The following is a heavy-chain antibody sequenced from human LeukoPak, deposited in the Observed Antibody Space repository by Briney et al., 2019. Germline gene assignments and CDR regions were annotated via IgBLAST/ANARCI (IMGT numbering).Heavy chain of an antibody. CDR3: AMQVTDYYYYGMDV. J-gene: IGHJ6*02. V-gene: IGHV4-34*01. CDR1: GGSFSGYY. Sequence: SETLSLTCAVYGGSFSGYYWSWIRQPPGKGLEWIGEINHSGSTNYNPSLKSRVTISVDTSKNQFSLKLSSVTAADTAVYYCAMQVTDYYYYGMDVWGQGTTVTVSS. CDR2: INHSGST. D-gene: IGHD1-14*01.